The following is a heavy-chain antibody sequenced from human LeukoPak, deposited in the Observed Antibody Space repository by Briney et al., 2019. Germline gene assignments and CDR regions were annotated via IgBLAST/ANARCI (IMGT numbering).Heavy chain of an antibody. Sequence: GASVKGCCKASGYTFTSYAISWVRQAPGQGLEWMGWSSAFNGNTIYAQKLQGRVTMTTDTSTSTAYMELRSLRSDDTAVYYCARVPYCGGDCYQNYYYYYMDVWGKGTTVTVSS. V-gene: IGHV1-18*01. CDR1: GYTFTSYA. D-gene: IGHD2-21*02. CDR2: SSAFNGNT. CDR3: ARVPYCGGDCYQNYYYYYMDV. J-gene: IGHJ6*03.